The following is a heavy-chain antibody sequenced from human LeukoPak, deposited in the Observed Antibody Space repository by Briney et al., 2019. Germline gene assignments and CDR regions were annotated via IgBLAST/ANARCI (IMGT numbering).Heavy chain of an antibody. Sequence: PGGSLRHSCAASGFTFSSYGMHWVRQAPGKGLEWVAFIRYDGSNKYYADSVKGRFTISRDNSKNTLYLQMNSLRAEDTAVYYCAGYVAAAGNQIYYYYYMDVWGKGTTVTVSS. CDR2: IRYDGSNK. V-gene: IGHV3-30*02. CDR3: AGYVAAAGNQIYYYYYMDV. D-gene: IGHD6-13*01. CDR1: GFTFSSYG. J-gene: IGHJ6*03.